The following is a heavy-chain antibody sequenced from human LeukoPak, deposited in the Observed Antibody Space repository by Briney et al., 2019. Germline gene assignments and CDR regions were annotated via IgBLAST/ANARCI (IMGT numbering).Heavy chain of an antibody. Sequence: SGPTLVNPTQTLTLTCTFSGFSLSTSGVGVGWIPQPPGKALEWLAVIYWDDDKHYSPSLKSSLTITKDTSKNQVVLKMTNMDPVDTATYYCAHTRRGQQLGYNWLDSWGQGTLVTVSS. CDR1: GFSLSTSGVG. D-gene: IGHD6-13*01. CDR3: AHTRRGQQLGYNWLDS. J-gene: IGHJ5*01. CDR2: IYWDDDK. V-gene: IGHV2-5*02.